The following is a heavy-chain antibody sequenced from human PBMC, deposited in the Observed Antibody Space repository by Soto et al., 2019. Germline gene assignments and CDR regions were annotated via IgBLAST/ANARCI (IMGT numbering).Heavy chain of an antibody. V-gene: IGHV1-18*01. CDR1: AYSSTIYG. CDR3: ATALGSSGWVYS. D-gene: IGHD6-19*01. Sequence: QVQLVQSGPEVKNPGASVKVSCKASAYSSTIYGITWVRQAPGQGLEWMGWIRPHNGDTKYAQRFQGRVTMTTDPSTTTVFMDLRTLRSDDTAVYYCATALGSSGWVYSWGPGTLVTVPS. CDR2: IRPHNGDT. J-gene: IGHJ5*02.